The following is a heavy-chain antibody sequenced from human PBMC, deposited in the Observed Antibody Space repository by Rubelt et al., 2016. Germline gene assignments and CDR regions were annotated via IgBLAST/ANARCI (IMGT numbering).Heavy chain of an antibody. CDR1: GFTFSNYW. Sequence: EVQLVESGGGLVQPGGSLRLSCAASGFTFSNYWMSWVRQAPGKGLEWVANIKQDGSEKYYVDSVKGRFTISRDNAKNSLYLQMNSLGDDDTAVYYCARTSSSSCDYWGQGTLVTVSP. CDR3: ARTSSSSCDY. D-gene: IGHD6-6*01. CDR2: IKQDGSEK. J-gene: IGHJ4*02. V-gene: IGHV3-7*01.